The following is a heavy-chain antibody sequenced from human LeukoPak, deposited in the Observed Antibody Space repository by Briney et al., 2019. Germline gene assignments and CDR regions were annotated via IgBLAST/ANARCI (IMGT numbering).Heavy chain of an antibody. V-gene: IGHV3-7*03. CDR3: ARGGGLDV. D-gene: IGHD3-16*01. CDR1: GFIFSGYW. Sequence: GGSLRLSCTASGFIFSGYWMNWARQAPGKGLEWVASINHNGNVNYYVDSVKGRFTISRDNAKNSLYLQMSNLRAEDTAVYFCARGGGLDVWGQGATVTVSS. CDR2: INHNGNVN. J-gene: IGHJ6*02.